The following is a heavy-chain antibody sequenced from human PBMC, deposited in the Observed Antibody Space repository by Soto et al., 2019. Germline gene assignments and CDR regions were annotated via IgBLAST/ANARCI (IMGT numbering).Heavy chain of an antibody. CDR1: GGSVSSGSYY. V-gene: IGHV4-61*01. D-gene: IGHD5-18*01. J-gene: IGHJ4*02. CDR2: IYYSGST. CDR3: AREGIRYFAY. Sequence: QVQLQESGPGLVKPSETLSLTCTVSGGSVSSGSYYWSWIRQPAGKGLEWIGYIYYSGSTNYNPSLKSRVTISVDTSKNQFSLKLSSVTAADKAVYYCAREGIRYFAYWGQGTLVTVSS.